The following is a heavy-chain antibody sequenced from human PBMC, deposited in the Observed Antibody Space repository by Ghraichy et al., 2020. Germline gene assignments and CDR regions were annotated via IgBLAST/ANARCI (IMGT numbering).Heavy chain of an antibody. CDR3: ASSDCSGGSCPFDY. CDR1: GGSISSYY. V-gene: IGHV4-59*01. J-gene: IGHJ4*02. D-gene: IGHD2-15*01. Sequence: ETLSLTCTVSGGSISSYYWSWIRQPPGKGLEWIGYIYYSGSTNYNPSLKSRVTISVDTSKNQFSLKLSSVTAADTAVYYCASSDCSGGSCPFDYWGQGTLVTVSS. CDR2: IYYSGST.